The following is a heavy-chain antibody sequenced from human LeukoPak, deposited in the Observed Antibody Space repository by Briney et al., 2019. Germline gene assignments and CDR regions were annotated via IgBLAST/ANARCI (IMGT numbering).Heavy chain of an antibody. J-gene: IGHJ4*02. CDR2: IYYSGST. CDR3: ARHHRYSSVREGVTGIFDY. D-gene: IGHD6-19*01. Sequence: SETLSLTCTVSGGSISSYYWGWIRQPPGKGLEWIGYIYYSGSTNYNPSLKSRVTISVDTSKNQFSLKLSSVTAADTAVYYCARHHRYSSVREGVTGIFDYWGQGTLVTVSS. CDR1: GGSISSYY. V-gene: IGHV4-59*08.